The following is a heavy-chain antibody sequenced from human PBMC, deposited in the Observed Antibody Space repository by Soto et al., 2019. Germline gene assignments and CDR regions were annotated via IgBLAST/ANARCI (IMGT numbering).Heavy chain of an antibody. CDR2: IYYSGST. CDR3: ARYSNYGVNWFDP. CDR1: GGSISSGGYY. Sequence: QVQLQESGPGLVKPSQTLSLTCTVSGGSISSGGYYWSWIRQPPGKGLEWIGYIYYSGSTYYNPSLKSRVTIEVDTSKNQFSLKLSSVTAADTAVYYCARYSNYGVNWFDPWGQGTLVTVSS. D-gene: IGHD4-4*01. V-gene: IGHV4-31*03. J-gene: IGHJ5*02.